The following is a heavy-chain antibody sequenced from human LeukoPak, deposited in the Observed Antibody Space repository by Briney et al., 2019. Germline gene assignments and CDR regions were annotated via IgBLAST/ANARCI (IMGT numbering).Heavy chain of an antibody. Sequence: SQTLSLTCTVPGDSISSGTYYWSWIRQPAGKGLEWIGRIYTSGTTNHNPSLKSRVTTSVDTSKNQFSLSLRSVTAADTAVYYCARSGRTEYGDYPFGYWGQGTLVTVSS. J-gene: IGHJ4*02. CDR3: ARSGRTEYGDYPFGY. D-gene: IGHD4-17*01. CDR1: GDSISSGTYY. V-gene: IGHV4-61*02. CDR2: IYTSGTT.